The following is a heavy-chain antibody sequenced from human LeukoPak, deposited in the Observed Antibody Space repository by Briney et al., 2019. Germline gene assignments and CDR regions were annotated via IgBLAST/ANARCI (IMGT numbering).Heavy chain of an antibody. CDR1: GFTFDDYA. CDR3: AAEPSSSWYGGAFDI. Sequence: PGGSLRLSCAASGFTFDDYAMHWVRQAPGKGLEWVSLISWDGGSTYYADSVKGRFTISRDNSKNSLYLQMNSLRAEDTALYYCAAEPSSSWYGGAFDIWGQGTMVTVSS. V-gene: IGHV3-43D*03. D-gene: IGHD6-13*01. J-gene: IGHJ3*02. CDR2: ISWDGGST.